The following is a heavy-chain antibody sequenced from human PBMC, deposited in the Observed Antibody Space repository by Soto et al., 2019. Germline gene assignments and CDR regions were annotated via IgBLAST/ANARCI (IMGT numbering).Heavy chain of an antibody. CDR3: ARALDDYIWGAGY. J-gene: IGHJ4*02. D-gene: IGHD3-16*01. Sequence: GGSLRLSCAASGFTVSSNYMSWVRQAPGKGLEWVSVIYSGGSTYYADSVKGRFTISRDNSKNTLYLQMNSLRAEDTAVYYCARALDDYIWGAGYWGQGTLVTVSS. CDR2: IYSGGST. CDR1: GFTVSSNY. V-gene: IGHV3-66*01.